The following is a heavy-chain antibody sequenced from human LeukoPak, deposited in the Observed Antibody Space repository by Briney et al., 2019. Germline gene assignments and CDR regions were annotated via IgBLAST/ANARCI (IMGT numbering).Heavy chain of an antibody. CDR2: ISYNGNNK. CDR3: AKGFLSSSYPEYFHH. V-gene: IGHV3-30*04. D-gene: IGHD3-22*01. J-gene: IGHJ1*01. CDR1: GFTFSSYA. Sequence: GGSLRLSCAASGFTFSSYAMHWVRQTPGKGLEWVAVISYNGNNKFYGDSVKGRFTISRDNSKNTLYLQMNSLRAEDTAVYYCAKGFLSSSYPEYFHHWGQGTLVTVSS.